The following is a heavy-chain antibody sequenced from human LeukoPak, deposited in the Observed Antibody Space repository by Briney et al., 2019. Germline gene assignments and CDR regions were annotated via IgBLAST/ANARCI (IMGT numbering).Heavy chain of an antibody. CDR3: ARVGVESLDY. V-gene: IGHV3-9*01. CDR1: GFTFDDYA. Sequence: GRSLRLSCAASGFTFDDYAMPWVRQAPGKGLEWVSGISWNSGSIGYADSVKGRFTISRDNAKNSLYLQMNSLRAEDTAVYYCARVGVESLDYWGQGTLVTVSS. J-gene: IGHJ4*02. CDR2: ISWNSGSI. D-gene: IGHD1-1*01.